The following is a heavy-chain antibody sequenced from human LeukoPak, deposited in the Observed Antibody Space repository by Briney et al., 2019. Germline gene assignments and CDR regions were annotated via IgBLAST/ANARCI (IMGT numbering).Heavy chain of an antibody. CDR1: GYTFTSYA. Sequence: ASVKVSCKASGYTFTSYAMHWVRQAPGQRLEWMGWINAGNGNTKYSQEFQGRVTITRDTSASTVYMELSSLRSEDMAVYYCARTGLGRSCSGGSCAAGYDYWGQGTLVTVSS. CDR2: INAGNGNT. D-gene: IGHD2-15*01. J-gene: IGHJ4*02. CDR3: ARTGLGRSCSGGSCAAGYDY. V-gene: IGHV1-3*03.